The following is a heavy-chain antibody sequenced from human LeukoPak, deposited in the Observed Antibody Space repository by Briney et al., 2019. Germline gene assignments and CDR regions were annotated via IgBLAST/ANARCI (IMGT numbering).Heavy chain of an antibody. CDR2: ISGSGGST. V-gene: IGHV3-23*01. J-gene: IGHJ5*02. CDR1: GFTFSSYA. D-gene: IGHD3-10*01. CDR3: AKALWFGESGNWFDP. Sequence: GGSLRLSCAASGFTFSSYAMSWVRQAPGKGLEWVSAISGSGGSTYYADSVKGRFTISRDNSKNTLYLQMNSLRAEDTAVCYCAKALWFGESGNWFDPWGQGTLVTVSS.